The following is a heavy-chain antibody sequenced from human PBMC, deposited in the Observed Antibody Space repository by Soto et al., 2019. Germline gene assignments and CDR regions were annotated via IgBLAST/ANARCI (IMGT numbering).Heavy chain of an antibody. CDR1: GFGFGGKT. D-gene: IGHD3-16*01. Sequence: PGGSLRLSCAASGFGFGGKTMYWVRQAPGRGLEWVALIAPDGSQIYYADSVKGRFTISRDNSKNTLYLQMDNLRAEDTSLYLFSTYRQPPCLLSSWA. V-gene: IGHV3-30-3*02. CDR3: STYRQPPCLLSS. CDR2: IAPDGSQI. J-gene: IGHJ5*01.